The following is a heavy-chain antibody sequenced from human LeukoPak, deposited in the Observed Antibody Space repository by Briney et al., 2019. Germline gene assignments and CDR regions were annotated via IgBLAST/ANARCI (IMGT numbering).Heavy chain of an antibody. CDR2: ASSDEMTT. J-gene: IGHJ4*02. Sequence: PGRSLRLSCVASGFTFTDHSMHWVRQPPGKGLEWVAVASSDEMTTFYADSVKGRFTISRDNAKNSLYLQMNSLRAEDTAVYYCAREKPGGADYWGQGTLVTVSS. CDR3: AREKPGGADY. CDR1: GFTFTDHS. D-gene: IGHD1-14*01. V-gene: IGHV3-30*07.